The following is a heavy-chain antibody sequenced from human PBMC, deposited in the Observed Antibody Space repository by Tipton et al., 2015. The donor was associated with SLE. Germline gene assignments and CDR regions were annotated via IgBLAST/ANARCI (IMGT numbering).Heavy chain of an antibody. J-gene: IGHJ4*02. D-gene: IGHD2-8*02. CDR2: FYYNGNT. CDR3: ARGGLYWLD. V-gene: IGHV4-39*07. Sequence: LRLSCSVSGASFIISTYYWGWIRQPPGKGLEWIGTFYYNGNTFYNPSLKSRVTISVDTSKNQFSLKLSSVTAADTAVYYCARGGLYWLDWGQGTLVTVSS. CDR1: GASFIISTYY.